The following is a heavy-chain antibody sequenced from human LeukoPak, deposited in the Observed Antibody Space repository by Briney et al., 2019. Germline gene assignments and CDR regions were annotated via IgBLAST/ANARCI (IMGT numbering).Heavy chain of an antibody. CDR2: IHYTGST. Sequence: PSDTLSLTCAVSGYSISSSSWWGWIRQPPGKGLEWIGYIHYTGSTYYNPSLESRVTMSVDTSKNQFSLKLSSVTAADTAVYYCARTTSGQHDAVDIWGQGTMVTVSS. CDR1: GYSISSSSW. V-gene: IGHV4-28*01. D-gene: IGHD1-1*01. J-gene: IGHJ3*02. CDR3: ARTTSGQHDAVDI.